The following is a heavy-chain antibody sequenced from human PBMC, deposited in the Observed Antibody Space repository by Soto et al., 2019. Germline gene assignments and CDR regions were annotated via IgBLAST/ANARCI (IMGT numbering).Heavy chain of an antibody. Sequence: QVQLQESGPGLLKPSETLSLTCTVSGGSVSYSTYYWSWIRQPPGRGLEWIGYIYYSGSTNYNPSLKSRVTISLDTSKNQFSLKLSSVTAADTAVYYCAREPNCSGGSCYYYYDMDVWGQGTTVTVSS. J-gene: IGHJ6*02. D-gene: IGHD2-15*01. CDR2: IYYSGST. CDR3: AREPNCSGGSCYYYYDMDV. CDR1: GGSVSYSTYY. V-gene: IGHV4-61*01.